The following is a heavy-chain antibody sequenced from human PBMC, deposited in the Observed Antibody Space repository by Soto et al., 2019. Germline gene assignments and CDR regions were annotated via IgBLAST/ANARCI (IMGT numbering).Heavy chain of an antibody. CDR2: IYYSGST. Sequence: SETLSLTCAVSGGSISSSSYYWGWIRQPPGKGLEWIGSIYYSGSTYYNPSLKSRVTISVDTSKNQFSLKLSSVTAADTAVYYCARASKNPYILRYFDWLFDGMDVWGQGTTVTVSS. CDR1: GGSISSSSYY. V-gene: IGHV4-39*01. J-gene: IGHJ6*02. CDR3: ARASKNPYILRYFDWLFDGMDV. D-gene: IGHD3-9*01.